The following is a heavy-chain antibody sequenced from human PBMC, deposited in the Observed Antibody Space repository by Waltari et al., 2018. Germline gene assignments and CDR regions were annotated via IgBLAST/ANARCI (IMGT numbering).Heavy chain of an antibody. V-gene: IGHV3-21*01. J-gene: IGHJ3*02. Sequence: EVQLVESGGGLVKPGGSLRLSCAASGFTFSSYSMNWVRQAPGKGLEWVSSISRSSSYIYYADSVKGRFTISRDNAKNSRYLQMNSLRAEDTAVYYCAREVTMIVVVVDAFDIWGQGTMVTVSS. CDR2: ISRSSSYI. D-gene: IGHD3-22*01. CDR3: AREVTMIVVVVDAFDI. CDR1: GFTFSSYS.